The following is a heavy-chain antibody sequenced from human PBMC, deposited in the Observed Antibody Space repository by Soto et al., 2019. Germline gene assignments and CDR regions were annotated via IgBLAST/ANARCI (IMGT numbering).Heavy chain of an antibody. Sequence: GGSLRLSCAASGFTFSSYAVSWVRQAPGKGLEWVSAISGSGGSTYYADSVKGRFTISRDNSKNTLYLQMNSLRAEDTAVYYCAKILTGPQDYYFDYWGQGTLVTVSS. CDR3: AKILTGPQDYYFDY. CDR2: ISGSGGST. CDR1: GFTFSSYA. D-gene: IGHD3-9*01. V-gene: IGHV3-23*01. J-gene: IGHJ4*02.